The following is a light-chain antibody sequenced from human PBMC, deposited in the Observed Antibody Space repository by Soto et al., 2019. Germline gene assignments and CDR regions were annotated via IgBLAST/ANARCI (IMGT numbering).Light chain of an antibody. CDR3: AAWDDSLNGHVV. V-gene: IGLV1-44*01. CDR2: SNN. J-gene: IGLJ2*01. Sequence: QPVLTQPPSASGTPGQRVTISCSGSSSNIGSNPVNWYQQLPGTTPKLLIYSNNHRPSGVPDRFSGSKSGTSASLAISGLQSEDEADYYCAAWDDSLNGHVVFGGGTKLTVL. CDR1: SSNIGSNP.